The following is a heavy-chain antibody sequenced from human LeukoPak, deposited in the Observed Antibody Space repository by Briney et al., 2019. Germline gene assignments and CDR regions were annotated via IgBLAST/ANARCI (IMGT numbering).Heavy chain of an antibody. CDR1: GFTFSSYW. J-gene: IGHJ4*02. V-gene: IGHV3-7*03. Sequence: GGSLRLSCAASGFTFSSYWMSWVRQAPGKGLEWVANIKQDGSGKYYVDSVKGRSTISRDNAKNSLYLQMNSLRAEDTAVYYCARRVSREFFDYWGQGTLVTVSS. CDR3: ARRVSREFFDY. D-gene: IGHD3-10*01. CDR2: IKQDGSGK.